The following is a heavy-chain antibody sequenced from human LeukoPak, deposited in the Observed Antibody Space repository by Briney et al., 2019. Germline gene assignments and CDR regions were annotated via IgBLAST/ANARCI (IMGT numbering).Heavy chain of an antibody. J-gene: IGHJ4*02. CDR3: AKDSGYCTSTSCPAGY. D-gene: IGHD2-2*01. Sequence: GGSLRLSCAASGFTFSTYGVYWVRQAPGKGLEWVSSNSGGSSYYADSVKGRFTISRDNSKNTLYLQMNSLRAEDTAVYYCAKDSGYCTSTSCPAGYWGQGTLVTVSS. CDR2: NSGGSS. V-gene: IGHV3-23*01. CDR1: GFTFSTYG.